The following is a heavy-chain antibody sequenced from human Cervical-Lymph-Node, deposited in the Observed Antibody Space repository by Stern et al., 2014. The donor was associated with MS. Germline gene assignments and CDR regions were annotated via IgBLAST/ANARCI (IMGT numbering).Heavy chain of an antibody. V-gene: IGHV1-2*02. CDR2: IHPHRGAT. Sequence: VQLVQSGAEVKNPGASVKVSCKSSGYTFSDYYIHWVRQAPGQGPEWLGWIHPHRGATNYAEMFQGRVTMTGDKSITTVYVELTRLTLDDTAVYYCARDKGAMISGVIVRTDAFDIWGQGTVVTVSS. CDR1: GYTFSDYY. CDR3: ARDKGAMISGVIVRTDAFDI. J-gene: IGHJ3*02. D-gene: IGHD3/OR15-3a*01.